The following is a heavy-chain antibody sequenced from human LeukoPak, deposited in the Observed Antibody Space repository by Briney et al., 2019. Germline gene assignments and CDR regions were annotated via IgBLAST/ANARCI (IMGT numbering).Heavy chain of an antibody. Sequence: TPSETLSLTCAVSSYSISSGSYWGWIRQSAGKGLEWVGSIFHSGNSYYNPSLKSRLTMSVDTSKNQFSLKLTSVTAADTALYYCARVTYVDDMLYQYFDYWGQGILVTVSS. D-gene: IGHD4-17*01. J-gene: IGHJ4*02. CDR1: SYSISSGSY. CDR3: ARVTYVDDMLYQYFDY. V-gene: IGHV4-38-2*01. CDR2: IFHSGNS.